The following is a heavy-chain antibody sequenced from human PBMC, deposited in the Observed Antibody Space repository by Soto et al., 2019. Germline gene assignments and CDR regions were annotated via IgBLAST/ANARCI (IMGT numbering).Heavy chain of an antibody. Sequence: EVQLVESGGDLVQPGGPLRPSGLPSGFTFVPYGFSWAPRAPGRGLQWVATINNDGSEKYYADSVKGRFTISRDNARDSLYLQLTSLRAEDTAIYYCARGSNQDYWGQGTLVAVSS. CDR1: GFTFVPYG. J-gene: IGHJ4*02. CDR2: INNDGSEK. CDR3: ARGSNQDY. V-gene: IGHV3-7*03. D-gene: IGHD2-8*01.